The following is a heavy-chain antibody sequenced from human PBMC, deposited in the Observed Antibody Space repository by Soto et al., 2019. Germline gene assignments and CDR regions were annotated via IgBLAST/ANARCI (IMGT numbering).Heavy chain of an antibody. J-gene: IGHJ6*02. Sequence: PVGSLRLSCAASGFTVSSNYMSWVRQAPGKGLEWVGRIKSKTDGGTTDYAAPVKGRFIISREDSKNTLYLQMNSLKTEDTAVYYCTIHPRDYDILTGYQVDVWGQGTTVTVSS. CDR1: GFTVSSNY. CDR2: IKSKTDGGTT. V-gene: IGHV3-15*01. D-gene: IGHD3-9*01. CDR3: TIHPRDYDILTGYQVDV.